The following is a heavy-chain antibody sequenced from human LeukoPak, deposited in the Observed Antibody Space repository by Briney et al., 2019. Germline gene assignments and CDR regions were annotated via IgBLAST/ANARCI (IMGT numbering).Heavy chain of an antibody. D-gene: IGHD3-9*01. V-gene: IGHV4-59*08. J-gene: IGHJ4*02. Sequence: MTSETLSLTCTVSGGSISSCYWSWIRQPPGKGLEWIGYIYYSGSTNYNPSLKSRVTIPVDTSKNQFSLKLSSVTAADTAVYYCARHPTWGDWDFDYWGQGTLVTVSS. CDR3: ARHPTWGDWDFDY. CDR2: IYYSGST. CDR1: GGSISSCY.